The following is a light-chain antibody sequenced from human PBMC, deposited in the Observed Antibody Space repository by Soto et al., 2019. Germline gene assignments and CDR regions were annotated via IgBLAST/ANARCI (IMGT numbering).Light chain of an antibody. CDR2: DVS. V-gene: IGLV2-14*01. J-gene: IGLJ1*01. CDR3: SSYTSRSTLVV. Sequence: QSALTQPASVSGSPGQSITISCTGTSSDVGGYNYVSWCQQHPGKAPKLMIYDVSNRPSGVSNRFSGSKSGNTAALTISGLQAEDEADYYGSSYTSRSTLVVFGTGTKLTVL. CDR1: SSDVGGYNY.